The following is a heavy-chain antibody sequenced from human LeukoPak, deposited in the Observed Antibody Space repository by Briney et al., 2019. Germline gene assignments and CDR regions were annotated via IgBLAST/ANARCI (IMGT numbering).Heavy chain of an antibody. CDR1: GDSISSRSW. CDR3: AKDVGSLAGNS. CDR2: MYHSGTT. J-gene: IGHJ4*02. Sequence: SGTLSLTCTVSGDSISSRSWWNWVRQPPGKGLEWIGEMYHSGTTNYNPSLNSRVTISVDKSKNQFSLKLTSVTAADTAFYYCAKDVGSLAGNSWGQGTLVTVSS. V-gene: IGHV4-4*02. D-gene: IGHD6-19*01.